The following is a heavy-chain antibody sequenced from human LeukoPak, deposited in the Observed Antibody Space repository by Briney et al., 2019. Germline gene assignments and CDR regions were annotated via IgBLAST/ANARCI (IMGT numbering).Heavy chain of an antibody. D-gene: IGHD6-19*01. V-gene: IGHV3-48*01. Sequence: PGGSLRLSCAASGFTFSDYAMHWVRQAPGKGLEWISYISSSTGTIYYADSVKGRFTISRDNAKNSLSLQMNSLRAEDTAVYYCVREGSGWYASTFDYWGQGILVTVSS. J-gene: IGHJ4*02. CDR1: GFTFSDYA. CDR3: VREGSGWYASTFDY. CDR2: ISSSTGTI.